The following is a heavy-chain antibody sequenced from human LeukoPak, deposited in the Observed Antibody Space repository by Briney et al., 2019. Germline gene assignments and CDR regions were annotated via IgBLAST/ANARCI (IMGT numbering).Heavy chain of an antibody. D-gene: IGHD5-12*01. CDR1: GFTLSSYA. CDR2: ISPGGGPT. CDR3: AKDGAWLRFDD. V-gene: IGHV3-23*01. J-gene: IGHJ4*02. Sequence: GGSLRLSCAASGFTLSSYAMSWVRQAPGKGLEWVSGISPGGGPTYYADSVKGRFTISRDDSKNTLYLQMNNLRAEDTAVYYCAKDGAWLRFDDWGQGILVTVSS.